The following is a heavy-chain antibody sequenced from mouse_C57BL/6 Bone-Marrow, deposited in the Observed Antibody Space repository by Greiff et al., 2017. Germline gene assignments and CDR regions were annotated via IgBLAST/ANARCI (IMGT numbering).Heavy chain of an antibody. D-gene: IGHD2-5*01. CDR1: GYTFTDYY. V-gene: IGHV1-26*01. Sequence: EVQLQQSGPELVKPGASVKISCKASGYTFTDYYMNWVKQSHGKSLEWIGDINPNNGGTSYNQKFKGKATLTVDKSSSTAYMELRSLTSEDSAVYYCAIFYYSNYGWYFDVWGTGTTVTVSS. CDR3: AIFYYSNYGWYFDV. CDR2: INPNNGGT. J-gene: IGHJ1*03.